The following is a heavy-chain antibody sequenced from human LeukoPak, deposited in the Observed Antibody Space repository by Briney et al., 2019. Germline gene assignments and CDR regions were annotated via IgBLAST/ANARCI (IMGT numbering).Heavy chain of an antibody. Sequence: AGSLRLSCAVSGLTFSDYYMSWVRQAPGKGLEWVSYISSTSTYTNYADSVKGRFTISRDNAKNSLYLQMNSLRAEDTAVYYCARREARIFDYWGQGTLVNVSS. J-gene: IGHJ4*02. CDR1: GLTFSDYY. D-gene: IGHD1-26*01. V-gene: IGHV3-11*03. CDR2: ISSTSTYT. CDR3: ARREARIFDY.